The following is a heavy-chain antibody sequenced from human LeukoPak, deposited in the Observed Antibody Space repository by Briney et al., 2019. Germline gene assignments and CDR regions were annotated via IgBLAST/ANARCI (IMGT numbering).Heavy chain of an antibody. CDR1: GFPFDDYA. J-gene: IGHJ4*02. CDR2: ISWNSGSI. Sequence: PGRSLRLSCAASGFPFDDYAMHWVRQAPGKGLEWVSGISWNSGSIGYADSVKGRFTISRDNAKNSLYLQMNSLRAEDMALYYCAKGIAVALPFFDYWGQGTLVTVSS. CDR3: AKGIAVALPFFDY. D-gene: IGHD6-19*01. V-gene: IGHV3-9*03.